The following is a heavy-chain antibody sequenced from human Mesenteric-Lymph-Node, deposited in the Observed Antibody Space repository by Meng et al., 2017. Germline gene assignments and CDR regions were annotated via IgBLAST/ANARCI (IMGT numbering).Heavy chain of an antibody. CDR2: IYYSGST. J-gene: IGHJ5*02. Sequence: GSLRLSCTVSGGSISSSSYYWGWIRQPPGKGLEWIGSIYYSGSTYYNPSLKSRVTISVDTSKNQFSLKLSSVTAADTAVYYCARDPKGIAAPTNWFDPWGQGTLVTVSS. CDR1: GGSISSSSYY. D-gene: IGHD6-13*01. V-gene: IGHV4-39*07. CDR3: ARDPKGIAAPTNWFDP.